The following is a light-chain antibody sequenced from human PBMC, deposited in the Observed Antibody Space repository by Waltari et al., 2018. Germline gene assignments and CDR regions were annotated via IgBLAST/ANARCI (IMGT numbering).Light chain of an antibody. CDR2: DTN. Sequence: QTVVTQEPSLSVSPGGTVTLTCGLSSGSVSTTYYPSWYQQAPGQAPRPLIFDTNTRSSGVPDRFSGSILDNKAALPITGAQADDESDYYCVLSMGSGIWVFGGGTKLTVL. V-gene: IGLV8-61*01. J-gene: IGLJ3*02. CDR1: SGSVSTTYY. CDR3: VLSMGSGIWV.